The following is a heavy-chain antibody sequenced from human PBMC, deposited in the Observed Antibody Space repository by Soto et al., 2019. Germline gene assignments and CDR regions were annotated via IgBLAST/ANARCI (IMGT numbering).Heavy chain of an antibody. CDR3: ARGNAVGYSGNAVADFDY. CDR2: ISYDGSNK. V-gene: IGHV3-30-3*01. Sequence: QVQLVESGGGVVQPGRSLRLSCAASGFTFSTYAMHWVCQAPGKGLEWVAAISYDGSNKYYADSVKGRFTISRDSSKNTLFLQMNSLRGEDTAVYYCARGNAVGYSGNAVADFDYWGQGTLVTVSS. D-gene: IGHD4-4*01. CDR1: GFTFSTYA. J-gene: IGHJ4*02.